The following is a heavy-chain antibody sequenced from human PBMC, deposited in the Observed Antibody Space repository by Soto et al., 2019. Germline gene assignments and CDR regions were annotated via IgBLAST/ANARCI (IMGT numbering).Heavy chain of an antibody. Sequence: QITLKESGPTLVKPTQTLTLTCTFSGFSLSTSGVGVGWIRQPPGKALECLALIYWDDDKRYSPSLKSRLTLPTDTSQNQVVLTMTTMDPVDTATYYCAHLDIAATGTWFDYWGQGTLVTVSS. CDR2: IYWDDDK. D-gene: IGHD6-13*01. J-gene: IGHJ4*02. CDR1: GFSLSTSGVG. V-gene: IGHV2-5*02. CDR3: AHLDIAATGTWFDY.